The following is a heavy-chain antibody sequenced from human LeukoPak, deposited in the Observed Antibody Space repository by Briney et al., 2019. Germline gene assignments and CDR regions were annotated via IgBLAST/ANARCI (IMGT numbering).Heavy chain of an antibody. J-gene: IGHJ4*02. D-gene: IGHD5-18*01. Sequence: GGSLRLSCAASGFTFSSYGIHWVRQAPGKGLEWVAIISYDGSNKYYADSVKGRFTISRDNSKNTLYLQMNSLRAEDTAVYYCAKDFGGYTYIFDYWGQGTLVTVSS. CDR2: ISYDGSNK. V-gene: IGHV3-30*18. CDR1: GFTFSSYG. CDR3: AKDFGGYTYIFDY.